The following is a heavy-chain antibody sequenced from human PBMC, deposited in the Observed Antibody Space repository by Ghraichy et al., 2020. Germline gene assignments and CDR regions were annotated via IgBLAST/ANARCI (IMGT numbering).Heavy chain of an antibody. CDR3: AAGALAAAGRREDY. V-gene: IGHV1-58*01. CDR1: GFTFTSSA. Sequence: SVKVSCKASGFTFTSSAVQWVRQARGQRLEWIGWIVVGSGNTNYAQKFQERVTITRDMSTSTAYMELSSLRSEDTAVYYCAAGALAAAGRREDYWGQGTLVTVSS. J-gene: IGHJ4*02. D-gene: IGHD6-13*01. CDR2: IVVGSGNT.